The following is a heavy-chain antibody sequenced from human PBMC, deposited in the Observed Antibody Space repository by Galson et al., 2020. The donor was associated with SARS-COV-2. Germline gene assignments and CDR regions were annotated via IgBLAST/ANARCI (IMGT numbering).Heavy chain of an antibody. J-gene: IGHJ4*02. D-gene: IGHD2-15*01. V-gene: IGHV3-30*02. CDR1: GFTFSSYG. Sequence: GGSLRLSCAASGFTFSSYGMHWVRQTPGKGLEWVAFIRYDGSNKYYADSVKGRFTISRDNSKNTLYLQMNSLRAEDTAVYYCASGRCSGGSCYLFDYWGQGTLVTVSS. CDR3: ASGRCSGGSCYLFDY. CDR2: IRYDGSNK.